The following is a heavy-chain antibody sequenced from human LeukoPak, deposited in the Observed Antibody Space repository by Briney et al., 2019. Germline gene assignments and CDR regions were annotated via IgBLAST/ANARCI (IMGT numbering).Heavy chain of an antibody. Sequence: GGSLRLSCAASGFTFSSYGMHWVRQAPGKGLEWVAFIRYDGSNKYYADSVRGRFTISRDNSKNTLYLQMNSLRAEDTAVYYCARDLGGIYYDSSGYYVGYFDYWGQGTLVTVSS. CDR2: IRYDGSNK. V-gene: IGHV3-30*02. J-gene: IGHJ4*02. D-gene: IGHD3-22*01. CDR3: ARDLGGIYYDSSGYYVGYFDY. CDR1: GFTFSSYG.